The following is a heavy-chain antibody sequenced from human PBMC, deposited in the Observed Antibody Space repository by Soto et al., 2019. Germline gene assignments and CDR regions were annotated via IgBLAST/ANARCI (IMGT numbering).Heavy chain of an antibody. CDR3: ASLSITMVRGVINNWFDP. D-gene: IGHD3-10*01. V-gene: IGHV4-59*08. CDR2: IYYSGST. CDR1: GGSISSYY. Sequence: SETLSLTCTVSGGSISSYYWSWIRQPPGKGLEWIGYIYYSGSTNYNPSLKSRVTISVDTSKNQFSLKLSSVTAADTAVYYCASLSITMVRGVINNWFDPWGQGTLVTVSS. J-gene: IGHJ5*02.